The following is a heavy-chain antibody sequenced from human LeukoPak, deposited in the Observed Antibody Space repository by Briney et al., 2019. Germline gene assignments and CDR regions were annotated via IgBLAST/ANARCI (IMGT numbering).Heavy chain of an antibody. V-gene: IGHV4-39*01. CDR3: ARRDIVGATFNDY. CDR1: GGSISSSSYY. Sequence: SETLSLTCTVSGGSISSSSYYWGWIRQPPGMGLEWIGSIYYSGSTYYNPSLKSRVTISVDTSKNQFSLKLSSVTAADTAVYYCARRDIVGATFNDYWGQGTLVTVSS. D-gene: IGHD1-26*01. CDR2: IYYSGST. J-gene: IGHJ4*02.